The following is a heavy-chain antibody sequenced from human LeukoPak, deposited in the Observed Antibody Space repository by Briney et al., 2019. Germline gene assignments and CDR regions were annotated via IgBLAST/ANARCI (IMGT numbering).Heavy chain of an antibody. D-gene: IGHD3-9*01. CDR1: GGSISSYS. CDR2: IYYSGST. CDR3: ARGSGRYFDWLLDY. J-gene: IGHJ4*02. Sequence: SESLCLTCTVSGGSISSYSRSWIRQPPGKGLEWIGYIYYSGSTNYNPALKTRVTISVATSKNQCTLKLSSVTAADTAVYYWARGSGRYFDWLLDYWGQGTLVTVSS. V-gene: IGHV4-59*01.